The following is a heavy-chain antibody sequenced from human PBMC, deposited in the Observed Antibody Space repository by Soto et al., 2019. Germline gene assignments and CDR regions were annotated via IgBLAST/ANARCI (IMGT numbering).Heavy chain of an antibody. J-gene: IGHJ4*02. D-gene: IGHD3-10*01. CDR3: AKHVVNGEIDY. Sequence: EVQLLESGGGLVQPGGSLRLSCVASGFTFSTYAMRWVRQAPGKGLEWVSIIGSSGGVTVYADSVKGRFTISRDNSKNTLYLQMNSLTAEDTAVYYCAKHVVNGEIDYCGQGTLVTGSA. CDR2: IGSSGGVT. CDR1: GFTFSTYA. V-gene: IGHV3-23*01.